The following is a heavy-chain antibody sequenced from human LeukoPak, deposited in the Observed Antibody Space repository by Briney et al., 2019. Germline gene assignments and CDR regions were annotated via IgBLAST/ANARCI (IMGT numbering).Heavy chain of an antibody. CDR3: AKDTASHSSGWLVGY. D-gene: IGHD6-19*01. CDR2: IWYDGSNK. CDR1: GFTFSSYG. Sequence: PGGSLRLSCAASGFTFSSYGMHWVRQASGKGLEWVAVIWYDGSNKYYADSVKGRFTISRDNSKNTLYLQMNSLRAEDTAVYYCAKDTASHSSGWLVGYWGQGTLVTVSS. V-gene: IGHV3-33*06. J-gene: IGHJ4*02.